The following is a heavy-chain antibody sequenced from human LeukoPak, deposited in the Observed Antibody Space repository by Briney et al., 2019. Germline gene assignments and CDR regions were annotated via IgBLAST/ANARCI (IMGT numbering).Heavy chain of an antibody. CDR3: TRYNNDHFDY. J-gene: IGHJ4*02. D-gene: IGHD1-14*01. CDR2: VTGGGGTT. CDR1: GFTFRSYA. V-gene: IGHV3-23*01. Sequence: PGGSLRLSCAASGFTFRSYAMSWVRQAPGKGLEWVSTVTGGGGTTYYADSVKGRFTISRDNSKNTMSVQMDDLRAEDTAVYYCTRYNNDHFDYWGQGTLVTVSS.